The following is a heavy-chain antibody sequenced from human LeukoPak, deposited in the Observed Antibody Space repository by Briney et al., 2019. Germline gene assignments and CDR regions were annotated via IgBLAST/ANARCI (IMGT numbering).Heavy chain of an antibody. CDR2: ISYDGSNK. CDR3: ARAPAVVTAPFDY. Sequence: AVISYDGSNKYYADSVKGRFTISRDNSKNTLYLQMNSLRAEDTAVYYCARAPAVVTAPFDYWGQGTLVTVSS. V-gene: IGHV3-33*05. J-gene: IGHJ4*02. D-gene: IGHD2-21*02.